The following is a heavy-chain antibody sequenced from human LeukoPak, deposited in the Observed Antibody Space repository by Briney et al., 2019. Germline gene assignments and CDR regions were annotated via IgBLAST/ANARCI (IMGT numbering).Heavy chain of an antibody. Sequence: GASLQISCKGSGYIFTSYWIGWVRQLPGKGLEWMGIIYPGDSDTRYSPSFQGQVTISADKSISTAYLQWSRLKASDTATYYCARRMGATSLDYWGQGTLVTVSS. J-gene: IGHJ4*02. CDR1: GYIFTSYW. CDR3: ARRMGATSLDY. CDR2: IYPGDSDT. V-gene: IGHV5-51*01. D-gene: IGHD1-26*01.